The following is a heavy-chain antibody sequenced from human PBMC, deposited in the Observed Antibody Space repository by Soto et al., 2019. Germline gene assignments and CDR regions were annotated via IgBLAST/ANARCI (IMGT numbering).Heavy chain of an antibody. CDR3: ARDWTHYDSSGPGDY. V-gene: IGHV1-3*01. D-gene: IGHD3-22*01. Sequence: GASVKVSCKASGYTFTSYPMHWVRQAPGQGLEWMGWINAGNGDTKYSQKFQGRVTITRDTSANTAYMELSSLRSEDTAVFYCARDWTHYDSSGPGDYWGHGTLVTVYS. J-gene: IGHJ4*01. CDR2: INAGNGDT. CDR1: GYTFTSYP.